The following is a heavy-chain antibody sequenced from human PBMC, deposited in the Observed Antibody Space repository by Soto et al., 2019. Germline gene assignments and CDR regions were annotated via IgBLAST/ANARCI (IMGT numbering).Heavy chain of an antibody. CDR2: SRDKPKGYST. CDR1: GFTLSDHY. D-gene: IGHD3-22*01. CDR3: VRATYFSDSSGYARCLDY. J-gene: IGHJ4*02. Sequence: EVQLVESGGGLVQPGGSLRLSCAGSGFTLSDHYIAWVRQAPGKGLEWVGRSRDKPKGYSTAYAASVQVRFTTSRDESTNSAYLQMNSLKTEDTAVYYCVRATYFSDSSGYARCLDYWGQGALVTVSS. V-gene: IGHV3-72*01.